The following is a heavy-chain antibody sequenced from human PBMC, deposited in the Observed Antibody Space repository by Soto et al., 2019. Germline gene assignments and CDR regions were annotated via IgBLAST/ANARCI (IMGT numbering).Heavy chain of an antibody. Sequence: SETLSLTCTVSGGSISSYYWSWIRQPPGKGLEWIGYIYYSGSTNYNPSLKSRVTISVDTSKNQFSLKLSSVTAADTAVYYCARATYDGWCGYYYYYCMDVWGQGTTVTVSS. CDR2: IYYSGST. D-gene: IGHD3-3*01. J-gene: IGHJ6*02. V-gene: IGHV4-59*01. CDR1: GGSISSYY. CDR3: ARATYDGWCGYYYYYCMDV.